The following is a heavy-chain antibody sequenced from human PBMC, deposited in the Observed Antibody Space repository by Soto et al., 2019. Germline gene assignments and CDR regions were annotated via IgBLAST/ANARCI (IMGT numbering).Heavy chain of an antibody. Sequence: QLQLQESGPGLVKPSETLSLTCSVSDDSINSDKYYWGWIRQPPGKGLEWIGSIYYRGNAYYNPSLQTRFTISLDKSRSQFSLKLNSVTAADSAVSFCARLEGLATISYYFDFWGPGALVTVSS. CDR1: DDSINSDKYY. V-gene: IGHV4-39*01. CDR3: ARLEGLATISYYFDF. D-gene: IGHD3-9*01. CDR2: IYYRGNA. J-gene: IGHJ4*02.